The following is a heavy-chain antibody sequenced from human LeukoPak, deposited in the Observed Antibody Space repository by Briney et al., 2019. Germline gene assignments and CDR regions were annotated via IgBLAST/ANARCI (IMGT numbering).Heavy chain of an antibody. CDR3: ARSLYDFWSGSSFDY. CDR1: GGSISSSSYY. J-gene: IGHJ4*02. V-gene: IGHV4-39*01. D-gene: IGHD3-3*01. CDR2: IYYSGST. Sequence: PSETLSLTRTVAGGSISSSSYYWAWLRQPPGKGPEWIGSIYYSGSTYYNPSLKSRVTMSVDTSKNQFSLKLSSVTAADTAVYYCARSLYDFWSGSSFDYWGQGTLVTVSS.